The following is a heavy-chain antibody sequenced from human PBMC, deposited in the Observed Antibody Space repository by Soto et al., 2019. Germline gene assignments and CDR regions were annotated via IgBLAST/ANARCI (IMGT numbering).Heavy chain of an antibody. J-gene: IGHJ4*02. CDR3: AKDGPVSTFDY. Sequence: GGSLRLSCAASAFIFSNYDMSWVRQAPGKGLEWVSAITGSGRSTYYADSVKGRFAISRDNSKKTLYLQLTSLRAEDTAVYYCAKDGPVSTFDYWGQGTLVTVSS. CDR1: AFIFSNYD. D-gene: IGHD2-8*01. V-gene: IGHV3-23*01. CDR2: ITGSGRST.